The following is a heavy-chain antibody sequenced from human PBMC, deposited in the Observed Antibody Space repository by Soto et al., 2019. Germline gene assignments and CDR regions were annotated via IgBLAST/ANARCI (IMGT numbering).Heavy chain of an antibody. CDR2: IDPSDSYT. V-gene: IGHV5-10-1*01. D-gene: IGHD6-13*01. Sequence: PGQSLKVSIKGSGSSVISYWISWVLQMSGTGLEWMWRIDPSDSYTNYSPSFQGHVTISADKSISTAYRQWSSLEASHTAMYYCARNTAAGTMYPYGMDVWRQGTTVSVSS. CDR1: GSSVISYW. CDR3: ARNTAAGTMYPYGMDV. J-gene: IGHJ6*02.